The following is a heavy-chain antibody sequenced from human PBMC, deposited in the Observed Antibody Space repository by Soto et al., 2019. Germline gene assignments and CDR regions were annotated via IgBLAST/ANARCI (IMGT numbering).Heavy chain of an antibody. J-gene: IGHJ5*02. CDR1: GFNFSDHY. CDR3: ARGVGYSSGWSNWFDP. D-gene: IGHD6-19*01. V-gene: IGHV3-72*01. CDR2: TRNKANSYTT. Sequence: GGSLRLSCAASGFNFSDHYMDWVRQAPGKGLEWVGRTRNKANSYTTEYAASVKGRFTISRDDSKNSLYLQMNSLKTEDTAVYYCARGVGYSSGWSNWFDPWGQGTLVTVSS.